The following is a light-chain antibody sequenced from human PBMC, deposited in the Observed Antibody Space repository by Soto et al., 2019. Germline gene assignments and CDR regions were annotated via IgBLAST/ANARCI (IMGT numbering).Light chain of an antibody. CDR2: DVS. CDR1: SSDVGGYNY. Sequence: QSALTQPASVSGSPGQSITISCTGTSSDVGGYNYVSCYQQHPGKAPKLMIYDVSNRPSGVSNRFSGSKSGNTASLTISGLQAEDEADYYCSSYTGSSTLDVFGTGTKLTVL. CDR3: SSYTGSSTLDV. J-gene: IGLJ1*01. V-gene: IGLV2-14*01.